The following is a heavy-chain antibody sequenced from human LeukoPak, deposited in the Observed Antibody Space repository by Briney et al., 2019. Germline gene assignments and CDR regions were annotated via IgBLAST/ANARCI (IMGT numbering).Heavy chain of an antibody. CDR1: GFTFSNFW. D-gene: IGHD3-22*01. V-gene: IGHV3-66*01. CDR2: IYSGGST. Sequence: GGSLRLSCAASGFTFSNFWMSWVRQAPGKGLEWVSVIYSGGSTYYADSVKGRFTISRDNSKNTLYLQMNSLRAEDTAVYYCARDSVLKPRRRQDSSGYYPAYWGQGTLVTVSS. J-gene: IGHJ4*02. CDR3: ARDSVLKPRRRQDSSGYYPAY.